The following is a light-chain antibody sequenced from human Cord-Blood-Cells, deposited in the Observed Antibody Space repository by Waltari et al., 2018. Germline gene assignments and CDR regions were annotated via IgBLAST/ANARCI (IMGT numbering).Light chain of an antibody. CDR2: KDS. CDR1: ALPKQY. CDR3: QSADSSGTYV. V-gene: IGLV3-25*02. Sequence: SYELTQPHSVSVSPGQTARINCSGDALPKQYASWYQQKPGQAPVMVIYKDSERPSGIPERFSGSSSGTTVTLTISGVQAEDEANYYCQSADSSGTYVFGTGTKVTVL. J-gene: IGLJ1*01.